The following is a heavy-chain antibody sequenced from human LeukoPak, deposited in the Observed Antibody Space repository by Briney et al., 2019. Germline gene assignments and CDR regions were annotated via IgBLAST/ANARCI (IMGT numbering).Heavy chain of an antibody. CDR3: ASERSSYGSN. CDR2: ISSSSSYI. J-gene: IGHJ4*02. D-gene: IGHD5-18*01. CDR1: GFTFSSYS. V-gene: IGHV3-21*01. Sequence: GGSLRLSCAASGFTFSSYSMNWVHQAPGKGLEWVSSISSSSSYIYYADSVKGRFTISRDNAKNSLYLQMNSLRAEDTAVYYCASERSSYGSNWGQGTLVTVSS.